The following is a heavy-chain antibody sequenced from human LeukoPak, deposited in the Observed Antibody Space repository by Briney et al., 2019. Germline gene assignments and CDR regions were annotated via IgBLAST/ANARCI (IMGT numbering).Heavy chain of an antibody. CDR1: GFIFSDSH. CDR2: VRSKADNYAA. D-gene: IGHD2-15*01. J-gene: IGHJ4*02. CDR3: SRQVASVHDY. V-gene: IGHV3-73*01. Sequence: GGSLRLSCAASGFIFSDSHMHWVRQASGKGLEWVGHVRSKADNYAAAYAASVKGRFTISRDDSKNTAYLQMNSLGTEDTAVSSSSRQVASVHDYWGQGTLVNVCS.